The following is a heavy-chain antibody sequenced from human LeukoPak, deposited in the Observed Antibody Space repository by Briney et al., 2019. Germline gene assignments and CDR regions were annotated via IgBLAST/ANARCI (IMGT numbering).Heavy chain of an antibody. CDR2: IYYSGST. D-gene: IGHD6-13*01. Sequence: PSETLSLTCSVSGGSVSSGSYYWGWIRQPPGKGLEWIGSIYYSGSTYYNPSLKSRVTISVDTSKNQFSLKLSSVTAADTAVYYCARHVGQQQKYFYYGMDVWGQGTTVTVSS. CDR3: ARHVGQQQKYFYYGMDV. V-gene: IGHV4-39*01. CDR1: GGSVSSGSYY. J-gene: IGHJ6*02.